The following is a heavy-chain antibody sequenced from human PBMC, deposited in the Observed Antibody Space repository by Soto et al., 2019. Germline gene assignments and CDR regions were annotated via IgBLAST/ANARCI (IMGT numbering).Heavy chain of an antibody. V-gene: IGHV4-59*01. D-gene: IGHD3-10*01. CDR2: IYYSGST. Sequence: SETLTLTCAVSRGSMSSYDWSWIRQTPGKGLEWIGDIYYSGSTNYNPSLKSRVTISVDMSKNQFSMELSSVTAAETAVYYCARRVSGVTIDFWGQGTLVTV. CDR1: RGSMSSYD. CDR3: ARRVSGVTIDF. J-gene: IGHJ4*02.